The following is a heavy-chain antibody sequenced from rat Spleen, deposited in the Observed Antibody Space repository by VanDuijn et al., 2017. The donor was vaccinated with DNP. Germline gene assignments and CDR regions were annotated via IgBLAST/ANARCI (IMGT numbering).Heavy chain of an antibody. D-gene: IGHD1-12*02. CDR1: GFTFSDYY. CDR3: ARPDYYDGSYPHY. J-gene: IGHJ2*01. V-gene: IGHV5-22*01. Sequence: EVQLVESGGGLVQPGRSLKLSCAASGFTFSDYYMAWVRQAPTKGLEWVAYISYDVGSTYYRDSVKGRFTISRDNAKSTLYLQMNSLRSEDMATYYCARPDYYDGSYPHYWGQGVTVTVSS. CDR2: ISYDVGST.